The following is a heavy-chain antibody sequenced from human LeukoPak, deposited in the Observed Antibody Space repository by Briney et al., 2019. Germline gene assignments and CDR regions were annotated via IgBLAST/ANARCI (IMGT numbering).Heavy chain of an antibody. CDR2: IVSTTYT. J-gene: IGHJ4*02. D-gene: IGHD6-13*01. V-gene: IGHV3-69-1*01. Sequence: GGSLRPSCAASGFTFSDHYMDWVRQAPGKGLEWVSSIVSTTYTYYAESVKGRFTISRDNAKNSLYLQMNSLRAEDTAVYYCARFLAHSSSWYFAAIDYWGQGTLVTVSS. CDR3: ARFLAHSSSWYFAAIDY. CDR1: GFTFSDHY.